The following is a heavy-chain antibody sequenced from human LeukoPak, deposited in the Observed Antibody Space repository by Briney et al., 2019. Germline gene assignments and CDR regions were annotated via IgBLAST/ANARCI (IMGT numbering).Heavy chain of an antibody. CDR3: ARVSFDY. Sequence: GGSLRLSCAASGFTFNTYSMNWVRQAPRKGLEWISYISATSSAIHYADSVKGRFTISRDNAQNSLYLQMNSLRDEDTAVYYCARVSFDYWGQGSLVTVSS. V-gene: IGHV3-48*02. CDR2: ISATSSAI. CDR1: GFTFNTYS. J-gene: IGHJ4*02.